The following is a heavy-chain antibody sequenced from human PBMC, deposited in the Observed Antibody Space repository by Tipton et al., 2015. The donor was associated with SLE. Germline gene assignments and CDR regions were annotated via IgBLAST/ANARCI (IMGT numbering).Heavy chain of an antibody. D-gene: IGHD6-19*01. CDR2: INHGGGT. Sequence: TLSLTCAVYGGSFSGYYWSWIRQPPGKGLEWIGEINHGGGTNYNPSLKSRVTISVDTSKNQFPLKLSSVTAADTAVYYCARELGVAGYYYYGMDVWGQGTTVTVSS. CDR3: ARELGVAGYYYYGMDV. J-gene: IGHJ6*02. CDR1: GGSFSGYY. V-gene: IGHV4-34*01.